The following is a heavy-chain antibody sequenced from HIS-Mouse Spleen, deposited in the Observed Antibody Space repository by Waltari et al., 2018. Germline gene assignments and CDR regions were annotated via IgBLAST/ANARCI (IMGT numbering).Heavy chain of an antibody. V-gene: IGHV1-2*02. Sequence: QVQLVQSGAEVKKPGASVKVSCKASGYTFTSYDINCVRQAPGQGLEWMGWINPNRGGTNYAQKFQGRVTMTRDTSISTAYMELSRLRSDDTAVYYCARALGYYFDYWGQGTLVTVSS. J-gene: IGHJ4*02. CDR1: GYTFTSYD. CDR2: INPNRGGT. CDR3: ARALGYYFDY. D-gene: IGHD7-27*01.